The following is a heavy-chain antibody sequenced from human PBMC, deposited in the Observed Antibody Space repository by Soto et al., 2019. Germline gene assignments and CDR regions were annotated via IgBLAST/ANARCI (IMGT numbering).Heavy chain of an antibody. D-gene: IGHD2-2*01. V-gene: IGHV1-24*01. CDR3: AITYCSSTSCYRKYGMDV. J-gene: IGHJ6*02. Sequence: ASVKVSCKVSGYTLTELSMHWVRQAPGKGXEWMGGFDPEDGETIYAQKFQGRVTMTEDTSTDTAYMELSSLRSEDTAVYYCAITYCSSTSCYRKYGMDVWGQGTTVTVFS. CDR1: GYTLTELS. CDR2: FDPEDGET.